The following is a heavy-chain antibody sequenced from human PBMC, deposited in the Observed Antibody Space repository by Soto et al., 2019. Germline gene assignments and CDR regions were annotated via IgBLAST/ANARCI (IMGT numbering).Heavy chain of an antibody. V-gene: IGHV4-4*02. J-gene: IGHJ4*02. CDR1: GVSLTSGNW. CDR3: ARIVYDTRLNDMYFDF. Sequence: SETLCLTGAVSGVSLTSGNWWTWVRQSPQRGLEYIGEIFHDGTANYYPSFERRVAISVDTSRNQFSLKLTSVTAADKAVYFCARIVYDTRLNDMYFDFWRPGTLVTVSS. CDR2: IFHDGTA. D-gene: IGHD3-22*01.